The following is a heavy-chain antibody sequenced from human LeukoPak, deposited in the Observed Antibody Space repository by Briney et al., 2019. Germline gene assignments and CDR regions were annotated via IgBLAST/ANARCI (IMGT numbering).Heavy chain of an antibody. D-gene: IGHD4-17*01. CDR1: GFTFSSYG. V-gene: IGHV3-30*19. CDR3: GKDRDYGAGEYYCDY. Sequence: GGSLRLSCAASGFTFSSYGMHWVRQAPGKGLEGVAVISYDGSNKYYADSVKGRFTISRDNSKNTLYLQMNSLRAEDTAVYYCGKDRDYGAGEYYCDYWGQGTLVTVSS. CDR2: ISYDGSNK. J-gene: IGHJ4*02.